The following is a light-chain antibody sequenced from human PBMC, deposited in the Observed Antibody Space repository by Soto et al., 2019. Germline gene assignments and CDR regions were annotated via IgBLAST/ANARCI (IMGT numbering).Light chain of an antibody. CDR2: DND. V-gene: IGLV2-14*01. CDR1: SSDVGGYNY. J-gene: IGLJ2*01. Sequence: QSALTQPASVSGSPGQSITISCTGTSSDVGGYNYVSWYQQHPGKAPKLMIYDNDKRPSEIPDRFSGSKSGTSATLAITGLQTGDEVDYYCGTWDSTLNAVLFGGGTKLTVL. CDR3: GTWDSTLNAVL.